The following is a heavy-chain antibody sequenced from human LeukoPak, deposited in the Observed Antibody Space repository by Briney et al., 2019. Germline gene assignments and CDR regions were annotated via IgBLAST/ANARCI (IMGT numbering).Heavy chain of an antibody. CDR1: GGSISNYY. CDR3: ARNYDFWSGYLDY. D-gene: IGHD3-3*01. Sequence: SETLSLTCTVSGGSISNYYWSWIRQPPGKGLEWIGYIHYSGSTNNNPSLKSRVTISVDTSKNQFSLKLTSMTAADTAVYYCARNYDFWSGYLDYWGQGTLVTVSS. J-gene: IGHJ4*02. V-gene: IGHV4-59*01. CDR2: IHYSGST.